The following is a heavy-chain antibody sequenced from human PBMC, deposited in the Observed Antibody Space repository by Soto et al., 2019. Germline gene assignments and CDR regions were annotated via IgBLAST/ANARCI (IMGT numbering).Heavy chain of an antibody. CDR2: ISGSGGST. J-gene: IGHJ3*02. CDR3: ATKIGRSSSLWDAFDI. V-gene: IGHV3-23*01. D-gene: IGHD6-6*01. CDR1: GFTFSSYA. Sequence: PGGSLRLSCAASGFTFSSYAMSWVRQAPGKGLEWVSAISGSGGSTYYADSVKGRFTISRDNSKNTLYLQMNSLRAEDTAVYYCATKIGRSSSLWDAFDIWGQGTMVTVSS.